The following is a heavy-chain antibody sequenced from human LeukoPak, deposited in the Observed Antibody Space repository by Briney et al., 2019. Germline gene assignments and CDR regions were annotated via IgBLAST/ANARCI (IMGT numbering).Heavy chain of an antibody. Sequence: GGSLRLSCAASGFTFSSYSMNWVRQAPGKGLEWVSYISSSSSTIYYADSVKGRFTISRDNAKNSLNLQMNSLRDEDTAVYYCARELVDIVATIRYYYGMDVWGQGTTVTVSS. J-gene: IGHJ6*02. D-gene: IGHD5-12*01. V-gene: IGHV3-48*02. CDR2: ISSSSSTI. CDR1: GFTFSSYS. CDR3: ARELVDIVATIRYYYGMDV.